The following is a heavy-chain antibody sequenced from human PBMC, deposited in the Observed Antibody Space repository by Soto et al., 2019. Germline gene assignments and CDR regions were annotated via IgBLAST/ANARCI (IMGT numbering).Heavy chain of an antibody. J-gene: IGHJ3*02. CDR3: ARDWAATEGASDI. CDR1: GGSVTSSSYY. CDR2: ISYSGST. Sequence: KPSETLSLTCTVSGGSVTSSSYYWTWIRQPPGKGLEWIGYISYSGSTNYNPSLKSRVTISLDTSKDQFSLKLRSVTAADTALYYCARDWAATEGASDIWGQGTMVTVSS. D-gene: IGHD1-26*01. V-gene: IGHV4-61*01.